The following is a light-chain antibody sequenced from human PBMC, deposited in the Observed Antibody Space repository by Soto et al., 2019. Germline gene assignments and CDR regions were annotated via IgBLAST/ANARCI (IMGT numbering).Light chain of an antibody. J-gene: IGKJ4*01. CDR2: ATS. V-gene: IGKV3-15*01. CDR3: QQYNNWPLT. CDR1: HRVSSY. Sequence: EIVMTQSPATLSVSPGERATLSCRASHRVSSYLAWYQQKPGQAPRLLIYATSTRATGIPARFSGSGSGTEFTLTISSLQSEDFAVYYGQQYNNWPLTFGGGTKVEIK.